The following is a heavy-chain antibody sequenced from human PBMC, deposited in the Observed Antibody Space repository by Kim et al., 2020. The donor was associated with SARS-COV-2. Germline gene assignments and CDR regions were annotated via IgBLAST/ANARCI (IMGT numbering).Heavy chain of an antibody. CDR2: ISYDGSNK. V-gene: IGHV3-30*18. J-gene: IGHJ1*01. CDR3: AKDCSGGSCGNFQH. CDR1: GFTFSSYG. Sequence: GGSLRLSCAASGFTFSSYGMHWVRQAPGKGLEWVAVISYDGSNKYYADSVKGRFTISRDNSKNTLYLQMNSLRAEDTAVYYCAKDCSGGSCGNFQHWGQGTLVTVSS. D-gene: IGHD2-15*01.